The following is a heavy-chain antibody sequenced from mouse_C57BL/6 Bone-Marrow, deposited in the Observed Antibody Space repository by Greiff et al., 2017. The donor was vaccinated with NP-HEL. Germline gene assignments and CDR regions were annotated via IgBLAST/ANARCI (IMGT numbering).Heavy chain of an antibody. J-gene: IGHJ3*01. CDR3: ARGSDYGYDRGWFAY. Sequence: QVQLQQPGAELVKPGASVKLSCKASGYTFTSYWLQWVKQRPGQGLEWIGEIDPSDSYTNYNQKFKGKATLTVDTSSSTAYMQLSSLTSEDSAVYYCARGSDYGYDRGWFAYWGQGTRVTVSA. D-gene: IGHD2-2*01. CDR2: IDPSDSYT. CDR1: GYTFTSYW. V-gene: IGHV1-50*01.